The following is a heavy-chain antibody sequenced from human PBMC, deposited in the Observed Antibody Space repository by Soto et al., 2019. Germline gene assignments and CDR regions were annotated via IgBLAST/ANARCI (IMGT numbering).Heavy chain of an antibody. V-gene: IGHV1-69*01. CDR3: ARDLYCGGDCSHGFDY. CDR2: IIPIFGTA. D-gene: IGHD2-21*02. J-gene: IGHJ4*02. CDR1: GGTFSSYA. Sequence: QVQLVQSGAEVKKPGSSVKVSCKASGGTFSSYAISWVRQAPGQGLEWMGGIIPIFGTANYAQKFQGRVTITADEPTSTAYMELSSLRSEDTAVYYCARDLYCGGDCSHGFDYWGQGTLVTVSS.